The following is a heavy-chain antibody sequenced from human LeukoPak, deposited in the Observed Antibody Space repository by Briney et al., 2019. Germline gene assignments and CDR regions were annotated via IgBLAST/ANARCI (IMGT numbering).Heavy chain of an antibody. D-gene: IGHD2/OR15-2a*01. Sequence: PSETLSLTCTVSGGSISGYYWSWIRQPPGKGLEWIAYIYYNGISNYNPSLKSRVIISVDSSKNQFSLRLTSVTAADTAVYYCARGGLTFGGNWGQGTLVTVSS. V-gene: IGHV4-59*12. CDR2: IYYNGIS. CDR1: GGSISGYY. J-gene: IGHJ4*02. CDR3: ARGGLTFGGN.